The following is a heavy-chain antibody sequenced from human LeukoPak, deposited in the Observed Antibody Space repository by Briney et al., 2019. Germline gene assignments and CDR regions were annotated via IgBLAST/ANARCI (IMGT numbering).Heavy chain of an antibody. CDR1: GFTFSTFW. J-gene: IGHJ3*01. Sequence: GGSLRLSCAASGFTFSTFWMDWVRQAPGKGLVWVSRINSDGSRINYADSVKGRFTISRDNAKNTLYLQMNSLRVEDTAVYYCARGYDYIWGSFNDAFDLWGQGTMVTVSS. CDR3: ARGYDYIWGSFNDAFDL. D-gene: IGHD3-16*01. V-gene: IGHV3-74*01. CDR2: INSDGSRI.